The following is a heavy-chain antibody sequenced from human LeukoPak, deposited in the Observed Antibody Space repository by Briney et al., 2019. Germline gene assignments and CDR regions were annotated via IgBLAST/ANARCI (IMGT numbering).Heavy chain of an antibody. J-gene: IGHJ4*02. D-gene: IGHD4-23*01. V-gene: IGHV3-72*01. CDR3: ARATNYGGNWDFDY. CDR2: SRNKAYSYTT. CDR1: GFTFSDHY. Sequence: GGSLRLSCAASGFTFSDHYMDWVRQAPGKGREWFGRSRNKAYSYTTENAASVKGRFTISRDDSENSVYLQMNSLKTEDTAVYYCARATNYGGNWDFDYWGQGTLVTVSS.